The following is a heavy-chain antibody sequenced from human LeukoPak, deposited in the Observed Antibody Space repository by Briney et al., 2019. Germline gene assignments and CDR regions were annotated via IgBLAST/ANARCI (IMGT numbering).Heavy chain of an antibody. CDR1: GGSISNYY. D-gene: IGHD3-10*01. CDR3: ARAVGGDGSGSL. CDR2: IYYTGNT. Sequence: SETLSLTCTVSGGSISNYYWNWIRQPPGKGLEWIGYIYYTGNTNYNPSLKSRVTISVDTSKNQFSLKLSSVTAADTAVYYCARAVGGDGSGSLWGPGTLVTVSS. V-gene: IGHV4-59*01. J-gene: IGHJ4*02.